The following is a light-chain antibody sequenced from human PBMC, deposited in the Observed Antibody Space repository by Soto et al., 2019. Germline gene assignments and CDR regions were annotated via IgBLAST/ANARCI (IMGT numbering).Light chain of an antibody. CDR1: SSDVGGYNY. CDR3: SSYTTSSAGV. J-gene: IGLJ1*01. V-gene: IGLV2-14*03. Sequence: QSALTQPASVSGSPGQSITISCTGTSSDVGGYNYVSWYQHYPGKAPKLIIYDVSNRPSGVSSRFSGSKSGNTASLTISGLQAEDGADYYCSSYTTSSAGVFGTGTKLTVL. CDR2: DVS.